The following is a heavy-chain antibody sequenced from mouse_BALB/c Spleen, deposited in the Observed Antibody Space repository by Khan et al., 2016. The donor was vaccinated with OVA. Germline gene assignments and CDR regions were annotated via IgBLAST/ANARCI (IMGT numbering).Heavy chain of an antibody. CDR2: ILPGSGST. Sequence: QVPLPPSGAELLKPGASVKISCKATGYTFSSYWIEWVKQRPGHGLEWIGEILPGSGSTPYNEKFKGKATFTAATSSNTAYMQLRSLTSEDAAVYDGANRVGFWGKGTTLTVSS. J-gene: IGHJ2*01. V-gene: IGHV1-9*01. CDR3: ANRVGF. CDR1: GYTFSSYW.